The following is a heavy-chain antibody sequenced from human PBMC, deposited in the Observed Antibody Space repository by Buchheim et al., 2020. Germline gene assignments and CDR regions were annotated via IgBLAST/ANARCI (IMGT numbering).Heavy chain of an antibody. V-gene: IGHV4-30-4*01. Sequence: QVQLQESGPGLVKPSQTLSLTCTVSGGSISSGDYYWRWFRQPPGKGLEWIGYIYYSGSTYYNPSLKCRVTISVDTSKNQFSLKLSSVTAADTAVYYCAAHPLTIFGVVDEYWGQGTL. CDR1: GGSISSGDYY. CDR3: AAHPLTIFGVVDEY. J-gene: IGHJ4*02. D-gene: IGHD3-3*01. CDR2: IYYSGST.